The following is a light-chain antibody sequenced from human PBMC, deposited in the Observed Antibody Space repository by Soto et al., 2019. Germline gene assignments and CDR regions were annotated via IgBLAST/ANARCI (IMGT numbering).Light chain of an antibody. CDR2: DVS. CDR1: SSDVGGYNY. V-gene: IGLV2-14*01. J-gene: IGLJ1*01. CDR3: SSYTSRSPYV. Sequence: QSVLTQPASVSGSPGQSLTISCTGASSDVGGYNYVSWYQQHPGKAPKLMIYDVSNRPSGVSNRFSGSKSGNTASLIISGLQFDGGADYYCSSYTSRSPYVFGPVTIVT.